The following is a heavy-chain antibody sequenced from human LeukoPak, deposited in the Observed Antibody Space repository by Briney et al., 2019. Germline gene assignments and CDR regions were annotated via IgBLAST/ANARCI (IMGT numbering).Heavy chain of an antibody. CDR3: VTSTGQQFIPYDY. J-gene: IGHJ4*02. Sequence: GGSLRLSCAASGFNVSSNYMTWIRQAPGKGLEWVSLIYGADAAYYAESVRGRFMISRDNLKNTLFLQMNSLRVEATAVYYCVTSTGQQFIPYDYWGQGTLVAVSS. D-gene: IGHD6-13*01. CDR2: IYGADAA. V-gene: IGHV3-66*02. CDR1: GFNVSSNY.